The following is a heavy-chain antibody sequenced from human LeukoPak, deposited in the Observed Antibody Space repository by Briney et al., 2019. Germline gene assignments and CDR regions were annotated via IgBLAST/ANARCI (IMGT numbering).Heavy chain of an antibody. CDR1: GFTFSSYS. J-gene: IGHJ6*03. Sequence: GGSLRLSWAASGFTFSSYSMNWVRQAAGKGLEWVSSISSSSSYIYYADSVKGRFTISRDNAKNSLYLQMNSLRAEDTAVYYCARSSGSYYYYYMDVWGKGTTVTVSS. V-gene: IGHV3-21*01. D-gene: IGHD1-26*01. CDR2: ISSSSSYI. CDR3: ARSSGSYYYYYMDV.